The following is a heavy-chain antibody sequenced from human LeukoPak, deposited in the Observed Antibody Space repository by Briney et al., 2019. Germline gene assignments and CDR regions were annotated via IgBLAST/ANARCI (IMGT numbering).Heavy chain of an antibody. CDR3: TRGPWELLRFDY. CDR2: IRSKAYGGTT. V-gene: IGHV3-49*03. CDR1: GFTFGDYA. Sequence: GGSLRLSCTASGFTFGDYAMSWFRQAPGKGLEWVGFIRSKAYGGTTEDAANVKVRFTSSRDDPKIIAYLQMNSLKTEDTAVYYCTRGPWELLRFDYWGQGTLVTVSS. J-gene: IGHJ4*02. D-gene: IGHD1-26*01.